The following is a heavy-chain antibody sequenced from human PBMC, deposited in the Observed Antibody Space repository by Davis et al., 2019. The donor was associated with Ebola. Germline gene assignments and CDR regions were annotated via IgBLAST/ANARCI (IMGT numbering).Heavy chain of an antibody. J-gene: IGHJ5*02. CDR2: INTNTGNP. V-gene: IGHV7-4-1*02. D-gene: IGHD2-8*01. CDR1: GYTFTGYY. CDR3: AGDLGNGVSGFDP. Sequence: AASVKVSCKASGYTFTGYYVHWVRQAPGQGLEWMGWINTNTGNPTYAQGFTGRFVFSLDTSVSTAYLQISSLKAEDTAVYYCAGDLGNGVSGFDPWGQGTLVTVSS.